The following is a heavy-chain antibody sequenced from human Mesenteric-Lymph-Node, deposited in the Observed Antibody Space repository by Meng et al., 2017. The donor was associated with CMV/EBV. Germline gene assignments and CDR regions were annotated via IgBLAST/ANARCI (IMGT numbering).Heavy chain of an antibody. CDR1: GGTFNSYA. Sequence: SVKVSCKASGGTFNSYAINWVRQAPGQGLEWMGGLVPIIGTPDYAQKFRGRVTITTEESTSTSYMELSSLRSEDTAVYYCASAIISNGRMTTDTTSGEAPYGYYYYGMDVWGQGTTVTVSS. CDR2: LVPIIGTP. CDR3: ASAIISNGRMTTDTTSGEAPYGYYYYGMDV. D-gene: IGHD4-11*01. V-gene: IGHV1-69*05. J-gene: IGHJ6*02.